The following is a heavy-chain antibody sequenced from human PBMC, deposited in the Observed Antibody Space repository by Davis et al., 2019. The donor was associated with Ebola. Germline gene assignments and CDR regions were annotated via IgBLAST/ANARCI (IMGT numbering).Heavy chain of an antibody. J-gene: IGHJ4*02. V-gene: IGHV3-30*04. D-gene: IGHD4-11*01. CDR2: VSFDGINK. CDR1: GFTLRNSA. Sequence: EGSLRLSCVVSGFTLRNSAMVWVRQAPGKGLEWVASVSFDGINKFYADSVIGRFTISRDDPKDTLYLQMSSLRIDDTAVYYCATQGGYSNGGHFDFWGRGTLVTVSS. CDR3: ATQGGYSNGGHFDF.